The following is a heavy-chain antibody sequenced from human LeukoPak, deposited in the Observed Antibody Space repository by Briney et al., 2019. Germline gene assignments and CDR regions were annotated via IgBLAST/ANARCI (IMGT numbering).Heavy chain of an antibody. CDR3: TRVGVLAAITNWLAP. CDR2: IRSKAYGGTT. CDR1: GFTFGDYA. Sequence: GGSLRLSCTASGFTFGDYAMSWFRQAPGKGLEWVGFIRSKAYGGTTEYAASVKGRFTISRDDSKSIAYLQMNSLKTEDTAVYYCTRVGVLAAITNWLAPGGQGTRVPVS. D-gene: IGHD2-2*01. V-gene: IGHV3-49*03. J-gene: IGHJ5*02.